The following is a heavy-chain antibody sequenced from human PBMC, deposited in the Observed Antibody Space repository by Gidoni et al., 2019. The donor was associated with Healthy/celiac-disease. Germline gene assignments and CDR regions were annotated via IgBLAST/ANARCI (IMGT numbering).Heavy chain of an antibody. CDR1: GGTFSSYA. CDR2: IIPIFGTA. CDR3: ASGELRSGFGYYYYMDV. D-gene: IGHD1-26*01. J-gene: IGHJ6*03. Sequence: QVQLVQSGAEVKKPGSSVKVSCQASGGTFSSYAISWVRQAPGQGLEWMGGIIPIFGTANYAQKFQGRVTITADKSTSTAYMELSSLRSEDTAVYYCASGELRSGFGYYYYMDVWGKGTTVTVSS. V-gene: IGHV1-69*06.